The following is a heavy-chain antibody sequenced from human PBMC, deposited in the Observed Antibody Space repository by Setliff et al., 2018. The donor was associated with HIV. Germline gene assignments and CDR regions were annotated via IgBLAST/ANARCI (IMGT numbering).Heavy chain of an antibody. V-gene: IGHV3-23*01. CDR1: GFTFSNYA. CDR2: VSGSGTST. Sequence: PGGSLRLSCAASGFTFSNYAMNWVRQAPGKGLEWVSSVSGSGTSTNYADSVKGRFTISRDNSKNTLNLQMISLRGEDTAVYYCVRDPIEGYPDYFDYWGQGTLVTVSS. J-gene: IGHJ4*02. D-gene: IGHD1-26*01. CDR3: VRDPIEGYPDYFDY.